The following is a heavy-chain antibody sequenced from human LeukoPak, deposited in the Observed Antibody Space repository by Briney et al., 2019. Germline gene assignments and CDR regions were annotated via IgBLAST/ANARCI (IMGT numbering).Heavy chain of an antibody. CDR2: ISSDYI. CDR3: ARAPGGPRPGNWFDP. CDR1: GFTFSFYT. D-gene: IGHD2-15*01. Sequence: GGSLRLSCAVSGFTFSFYTINWVRQTPGKGLECVSSISSDYIYYAESVRGRFTVSRDNAKNSLYLQMNSLSAEDTAIYYCARAPGGPRPGNWFDPWGQGTLVTVSS. J-gene: IGHJ5*02. V-gene: IGHV3-21*01.